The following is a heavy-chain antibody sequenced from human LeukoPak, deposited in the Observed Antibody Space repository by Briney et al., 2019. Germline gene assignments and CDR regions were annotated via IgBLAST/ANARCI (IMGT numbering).Heavy chain of an antibody. J-gene: IGHJ4*02. D-gene: IGHD2-15*01. CDR2: IYTSGST. Sequence: SETLSLTCTVSGGSISSYYWSWIRQPAGKGLEWIGRIYTSGSTNYNPSLKSRVTMSVDTSKNQFSLKLSSVTAADTAVYYCAREALGVVVVAATPYYFDYWGQGTLVTVSS. CDR1: GGSISSYY. CDR3: AREALGVVVVAATPYYFDY. V-gene: IGHV4-4*07.